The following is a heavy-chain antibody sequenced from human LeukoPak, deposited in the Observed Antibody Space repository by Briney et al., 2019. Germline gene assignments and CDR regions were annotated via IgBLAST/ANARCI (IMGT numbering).Heavy chain of an antibody. V-gene: IGHV4-34*01. CDR2: INHSGST. J-gene: IGHJ6*02. Sequence: SETLSLTCAVYGGSFSGYYWSWIRQPPGKGLEWIGEINHSGSTNYNPSLKSRVTISVDTSKNQFSLKLSSVTAADTAVYYCAGMAAVAGIRYGMDVWGQGTTVTVSS. D-gene: IGHD6-19*01. CDR3: AGMAAVAGIRYGMDV. CDR1: GGSFSGYY.